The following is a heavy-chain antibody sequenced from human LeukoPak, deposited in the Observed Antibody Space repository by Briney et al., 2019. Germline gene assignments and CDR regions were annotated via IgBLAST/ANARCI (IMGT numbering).Heavy chain of an antibody. J-gene: IGHJ4*02. CDR3: ARGHYDSSGRYFDY. CDR1: GFTFSSYA. D-gene: IGHD3-22*01. Sequence: PGGSLRLSCAASGFTFSSYAMSWVRQAPGKGLEWVSHISGSGGSTYYADSVKGRFTISRDNSENTLYLQMNSLRAEDTAVYYCARGHYDSSGRYFDYWGQGTLVTVSS. CDR2: ISGSGGST. V-gene: IGHV3-23*01.